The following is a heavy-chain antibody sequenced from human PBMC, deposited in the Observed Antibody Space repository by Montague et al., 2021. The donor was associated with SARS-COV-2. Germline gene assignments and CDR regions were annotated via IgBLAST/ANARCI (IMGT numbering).Heavy chain of an antibody. CDR1: EFSFRSDW. D-gene: IGHD5-12*01. V-gene: IGHV3-74*01. J-gene: IGHJ6*02. CDR3: AGASGYPIRGMDV. Sequence: SLRLSCAASEFSFRSDWLNLVRQGPGKGLVWVSRIYSDWSRIDYSDSXXGRFTISRDNARNTVFLQMNSLRVEDAAVYYCAGASGYPIRGMDVWGQGTTVTVSS. CDR2: IYSDWSRI.